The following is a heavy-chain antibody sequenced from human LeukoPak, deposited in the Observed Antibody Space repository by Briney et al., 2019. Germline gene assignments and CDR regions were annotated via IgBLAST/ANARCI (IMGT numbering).Heavy chain of an antibody. CDR2: IYSGGST. V-gene: IGHV3-66*02. Sequence: PGGSMRLSCAASGFTVSSNYMSWVRQAPGEGLEWVSVIYSGGSTYYADSVKGRFTISRDNSKNTLYLQMNSLRAEDTAVYYCAKDGRYYDSSGYYYGFDYWGQGTLVTVSS. D-gene: IGHD3-22*01. J-gene: IGHJ4*02. CDR3: AKDGRYYDSSGYYYGFDY. CDR1: GFTVSSNY.